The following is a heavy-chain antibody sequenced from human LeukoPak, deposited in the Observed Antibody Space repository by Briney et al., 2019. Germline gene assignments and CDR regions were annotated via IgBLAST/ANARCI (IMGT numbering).Heavy chain of an antibody. Sequence: ASVKVSCKASGYPFTNYGISWVRQVPGEALEWKGWISYYNADTKYADKCQGRVTMTTDTSTTTAHMELRSLRSGDTAVYYCARDLGAAGWTSSGWFRTPDYWGQGTLVTVSS. V-gene: IGHV1-18*01. D-gene: IGHD6-19*01. J-gene: IGHJ4*02. CDR3: ARDLGAAGWTSSGWFRTPDY. CDR2: ISYYNADT. CDR1: GYPFTNYG.